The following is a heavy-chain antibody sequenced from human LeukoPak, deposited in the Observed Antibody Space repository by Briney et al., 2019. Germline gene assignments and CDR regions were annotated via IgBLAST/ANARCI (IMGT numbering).Heavy chain of an antibody. CDR1: GGSISSSSYY. D-gene: IGHD3-3*01. CDR3: ARPSYYDFWSGHYYMDV. Sequence: SETLSLTCTVSGGSISSSSYYWGWIRQPPGKGLEWIGSIYYSGSTYYNPSLKSRVTISVDTSKNQFSLKLSSVTAADTAAYYCARPSYYDFWSGHYYMDVWGKGTTVTVSS. V-gene: IGHV4-39*01. CDR2: IYYSGST. J-gene: IGHJ6*03.